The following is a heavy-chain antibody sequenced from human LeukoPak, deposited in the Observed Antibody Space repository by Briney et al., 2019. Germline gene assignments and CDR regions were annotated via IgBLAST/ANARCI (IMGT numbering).Heavy chain of an antibody. CDR3: ARGFMGRFLEWLLGY. V-gene: IGHV3-66*01. J-gene: IGHJ4*02. D-gene: IGHD3-3*01. CDR1: GFIFSDFW. CDR2: IYSGGST. Sequence: GGSLRLSCAASGFIFSDFWMTWVRQAPGKGLEWVSVIYSGGSTYYADSVKGRFTISRDNSKNTLYLQMNSLRAEDTAVYYCARGFMGRFLEWLLGYWGRGSLVTVSS.